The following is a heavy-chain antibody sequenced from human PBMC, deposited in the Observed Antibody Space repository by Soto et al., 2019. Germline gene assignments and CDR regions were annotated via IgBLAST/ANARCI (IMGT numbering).Heavy chain of an antibody. CDR2: IYNSGST. V-gene: IGHV4-59*01. Sequence: SETLSVTCTVSGGFIKNYYWTWSRQPPGEGLEWIGYIYNSGSTNYNPSLESRVTISVDTSKNQFSLELRSVTAADTAVYFCARDRGSGSYYPYYYYAMDVWGQGTTVTVS. CDR1: GGFIKNYY. J-gene: IGHJ6*02. CDR3: ARDRGSGSYYPYYYYAMDV. D-gene: IGHD3-10*01.